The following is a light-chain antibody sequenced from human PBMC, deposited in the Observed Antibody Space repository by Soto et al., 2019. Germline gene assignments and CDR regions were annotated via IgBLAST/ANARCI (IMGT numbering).Light chain of an antibody. CDR3: QQYNSYWT. CDR2: DAS. V-gene: IGKV1-5*01. J-gene: IGKJ1*01. Sequence: DIQMTQSPSTLSASVGDRVTITCRASQSISSWLAWYQQKPGKAPKLLIYDASSLESGVPSRFSGSGSGTEFTLTISRLKPDDVATYYCQQYNSYWTFGQGTKVEIK. CDR1: QSISSW.